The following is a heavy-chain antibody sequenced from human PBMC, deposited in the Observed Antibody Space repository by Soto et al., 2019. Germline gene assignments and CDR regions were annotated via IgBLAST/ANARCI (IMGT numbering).Heavy chain of an antibody. D-gene: IGHD5-18*01. V-gene: IGHV3-73*01. CDR3: TSRRDWTAVDPLDY. CDR2: IRNKTNNYAT. J-gene: IGHJ4*02. CDR1: GYNFRASA. Sequence: GGSLRLSCAASGYNFRASAMPWVRQTSGKGLEWVGRIRNKTNNYATAFNAPVKGRFTISRDDSKNMVYLQMNSLKLDDTAVYYCTSRRDWTAVDPLDYWGQGALVTSPQ.